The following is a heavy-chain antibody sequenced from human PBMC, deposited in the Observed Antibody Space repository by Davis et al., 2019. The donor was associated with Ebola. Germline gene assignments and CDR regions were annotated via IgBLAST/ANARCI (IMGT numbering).Heavy chain of an antibody. CDR1: GGSISSYY. V-gene: IGHV4-59*01. J-gene: IGHJ6*02. CDR2: IYYSGST. D-gene: IGHD2-2*02. Sequence: SETLSLTCTVSGGSISSYYWSWIRQPPGKGLEWIGYIYYSGSTNYNPSLKSRVTISVDTSKNQFSLKPSSVIAADTAVYYCARAGGIGVVPAAIKSYYGMDVWGQGTTVTVSS. CDR3: ARAGGIGVVPAAIKSYYGMDV.